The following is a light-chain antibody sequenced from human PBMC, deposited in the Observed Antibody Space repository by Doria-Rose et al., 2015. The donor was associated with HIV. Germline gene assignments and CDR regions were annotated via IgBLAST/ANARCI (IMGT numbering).Light chain of an antibody. J-gene: IGKJ1*01. Sequence: EIGLTQSPLSLPVTPGEPASISCRSSQSLLHSNGYNSLDWYVQKPGQSPQLLICLGTSRASGVPDRLSVSGSGTDFTLKIFSLEAEDVGVYYCMQTAQIPWTFGQGTKVEIK. V-gene: IGKV2-28*01. CDR1: QSLLHSNGYNS. CDR2: LGT. CDR3: MQTAQIPWT.